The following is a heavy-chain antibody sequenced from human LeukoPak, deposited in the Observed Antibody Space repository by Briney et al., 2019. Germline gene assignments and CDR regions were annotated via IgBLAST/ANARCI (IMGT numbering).Heavy chain of an antibody. CDR3: TKGGHGDY. CDR2: LSGDGSDT. Sequence: GGSLRLSCAASGFPFSAFPMSWVRQAPGKGLEWVSTLSGDGSDTYYADPVKGRFTISRDTSKNTLFLQMNSLRADDTAIYYCTKGGHGDYWGQGTMVTVSS. V-gene: IGHV3-23*01. CDR1: GFPFSAFP. J-gene: IGHJ4*02. D-gene: IGHD2-21*02.